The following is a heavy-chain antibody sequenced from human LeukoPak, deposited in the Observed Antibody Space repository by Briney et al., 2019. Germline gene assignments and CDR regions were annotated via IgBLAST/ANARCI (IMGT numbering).Heavy chain of an antibody. CDR3: ARGGVTTMTLRDLWLDY. CDR2: ISGSSSYI. V-gene: IGHV3-21*01. Sequence: GGSLRLSCAASGLTFSSYSMNWVRQVPGKGLEWVSSISGSSSYIYYADSVKGRFTISRDNAKKSLWLQMNSLRAEDTAVYYCARGGVTTMTLRDLWLDYWGQGTLVTVSS. D-gene: IGHD4-17*01. CDR1: GLTFSSYS. J-gene: IGHJ4*02.